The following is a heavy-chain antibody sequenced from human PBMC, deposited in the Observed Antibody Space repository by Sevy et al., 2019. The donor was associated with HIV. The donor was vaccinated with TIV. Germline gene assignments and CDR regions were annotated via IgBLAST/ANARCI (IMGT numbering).Heavy chain of an antibody. Sequence: GGSLRLSCAASGFTFSNYFINWVRQAPGKGLEWVSSISSGSSYIFYADSVKGRFTISRDNAKNSLYLHMNSLRPEDTAVYYCARDGGYSIKWYPLYWGHGTLVTVSS. V-gene: IGHV3-21*01. J-gene: IGHJ4*01. D-gene: IGHD6-13*01. CDR3: ARDGGYSIKWYPLY. CDR1: GFTFSNYF. CDR2: ISSGSSYI.